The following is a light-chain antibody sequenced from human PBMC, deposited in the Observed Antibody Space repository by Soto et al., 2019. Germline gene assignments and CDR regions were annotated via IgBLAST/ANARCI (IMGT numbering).Light chain of an antibody. CDR1: QSVGSN. V-gene: IGKV3-20*01. J-gene: IGKJ1*01. CDR2: GAF. CDR3: QQYGSSPWT. Sequence: EIVMTQSPATLSVSPGERATLSCRASQSVGSNLAWYQQKPGQAPRLLIYGAFTRATGIPDRFSGSGSGTDFTLTISRLEPEDFAVYYCQQYGSSPWTFGQGTKVDIK.